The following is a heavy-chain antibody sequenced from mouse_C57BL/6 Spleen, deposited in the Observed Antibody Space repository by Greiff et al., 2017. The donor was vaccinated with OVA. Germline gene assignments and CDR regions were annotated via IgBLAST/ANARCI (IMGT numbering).Heavy chain of an antibody. CDR3: ARQGHYYGSSFPYYFDY. V-gene: IGHV5-12*01. J-gene: IGHJ2*01. CDR1: GFTFSDYY. CDR2: ISNGGGST. Sequence: EVKLVESGGGLVQPGGSLKLSCAASGFTFSDYYLYWVRQTPEKRLEWVAYISNGGGSTYYPDTVKGRFTISRANAKNTLYLQMSRLKSEDTAMYYCARQGHYYGSSFPYYFDYWGRGTTLTVSS. D-gene: IGHD1-1*01.